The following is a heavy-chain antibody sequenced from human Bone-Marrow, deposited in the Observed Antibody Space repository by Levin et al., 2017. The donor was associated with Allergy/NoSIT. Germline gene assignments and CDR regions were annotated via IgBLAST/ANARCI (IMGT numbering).Heavy chain of an antibody. V-gene: IGHV2-5*02. CDR1: GFSLTTNEMG. D-gene: IGHD1-14*01. J-gene: IGHJ5*02. Sequence: SGPTLVKPPQTLTLTCTFSGFSLTTNEMGVAWIRQPPGKALEWLALISWDDDDQRYSPSLKNRLTITKDTSKNQVVLSLTNVDPLDTATYYCVHKEGTTGWFDPWGQGTLVTVSS. CDR3: VHKEGTTGWFDP. CDR2: ISWDDDDQ.